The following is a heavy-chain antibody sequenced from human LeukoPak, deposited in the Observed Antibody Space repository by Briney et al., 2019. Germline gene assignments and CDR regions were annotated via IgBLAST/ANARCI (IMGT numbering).Heavy chain of an antibody. CDR3: TRAAGFGYDLFDGFDY. CDR1: GFTFGDYA. V-gene: IGHV3-49*03. D-gene: IGHD5-12*01. J-gene: IGHJ4*02. Sequence: PGRSLRLSCTASGFTFGDYAMSWFRQAPGKGLEWVGFIRSKAYGGTTEYAASVKGRFTISRDDSKSIPYLQMNSLKTEDTAVYYCTRAAGFGYDLFDGFDYWGQGTLVTVSS. CDR2: IRSKAYGGTT.